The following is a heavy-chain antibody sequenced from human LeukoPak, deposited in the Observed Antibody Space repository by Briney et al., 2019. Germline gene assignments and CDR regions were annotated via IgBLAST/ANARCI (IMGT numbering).Heavy chain of an antibody. Sequence: SETLSLTCTVSGGSINSYYWSWIRQPPGKGLEWIGYISYSGSTNYNPSLKSRVTISVDTSKNQFSLKLSSVTAADTAVYYCARDLVFWDGGRQLVRWDYFDYWGQGTLVTVSS. CDR1: GGSINSYY. CDR2: ISYSGST. V-gene: IGHV4-59*01. J-gene: IGHJ4*02. CDR3: ARDLVFWDGGRQLVRWDYFDY. D-gene: IGHD6-13*01.